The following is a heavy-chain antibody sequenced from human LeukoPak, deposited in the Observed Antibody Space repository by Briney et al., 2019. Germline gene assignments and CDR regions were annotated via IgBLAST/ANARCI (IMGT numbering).Heavy chain of an antibody. CDR1: GFIFPNAW. CDR3: VTHGALRPYHFTY. J-gene: IGHJ1*01. D-gene: IGHD3-16*01. CDR2: IKNKNSGRTT. V-gene: IGHV3-15*01. Sequence: PGGSLRLSCAASGFIFPNAWIHWVRQAPGKGLEWVGRIKNKNSGRTTNYIAPVKGRFTISRDDSRNTLYLEMDSLKTDDTAIYYRVTHGALRPYHFTYWGQGTLVTISS.